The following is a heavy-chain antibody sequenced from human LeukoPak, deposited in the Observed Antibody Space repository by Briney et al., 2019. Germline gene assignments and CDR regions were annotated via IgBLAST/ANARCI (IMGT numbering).Heavy chain of an antibody. CDR3: ARDGRVDPAKAFDI. D-gene: IGHD1-26*01. CDR2: IYYSGST. Sequence: SETLSLTCTVSGGSISIGGYYWSWIRQHPGKGLEWIGYIYYSGSTYYNPSLKSRVTISVDTSKNQFSLKLSSVTAADTAVYYCARDGRVDPAKAFDIWGQGTMVTVSS. CDR1: GGSISIGGYY. J-gene: IGHJ3*02. V-gene: IGHV4-31*03.